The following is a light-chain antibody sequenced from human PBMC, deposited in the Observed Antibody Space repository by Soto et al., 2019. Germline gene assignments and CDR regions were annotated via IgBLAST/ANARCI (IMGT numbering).Light chain of an antibody. CDR2: EAT. J-gene: IGLJ3*02. CDR1: SSDIGRYNL. Sequence: QSALTQPASVSGSPGQSITISCTGTSSDIGRYNLVSWYQQHPGKPPKLMIYEATKRPSGVSNRFSGSKSGNTASLTISGLQAEDEADYSCSLYASSNTFMFGGGTKLTVL. CDR3: SLYASSNTFM. V-gene: IGLV2-23*02.